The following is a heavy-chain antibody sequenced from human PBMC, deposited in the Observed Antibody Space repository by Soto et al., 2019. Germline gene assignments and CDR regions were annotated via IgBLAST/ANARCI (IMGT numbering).Heavy chain of an antibody. CDR2: ISASGGGT. CDR1: GFTFSSFS. J-gene: IGHJ2*01. V-gene: IGHV3-23*01. D-gene: IGHD6-25*01. Sequence: EVQLLESGGGLVQPGGSLRLSCAVSGFTFSSFSRSWVRQAPGQGLEWVSSISASGGGTNYADSVKGRFTISRDNSKNTLFLQMNSLRAEDTAVYYCAKGGYADYRYFDLWGRGTLVTVSS. CDR3: AKGGYADYRYFDL.